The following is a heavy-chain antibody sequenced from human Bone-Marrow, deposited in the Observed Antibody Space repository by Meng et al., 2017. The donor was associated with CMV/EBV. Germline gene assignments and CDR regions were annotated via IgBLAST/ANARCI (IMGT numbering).Heavy chain of an antibody. CDR3: ARGGRYYYGYGDY. D-gene: IGHD3-10*01. J-gene: IGHJ4*02. CDR1: GYTFTGYY. V-gene: IGHV1-2*02. CDR2: INPNGGGT. Sequence: ASVKVSCKASGYTFTGYYIHWVRQAPGQGLEWMGWINPNGGGTNYAQKFQGRVTMTRDTSISTAYMGLSRLRSDDTAVYYCARGGRYYYGYGDYWGQGTLVTVSS.